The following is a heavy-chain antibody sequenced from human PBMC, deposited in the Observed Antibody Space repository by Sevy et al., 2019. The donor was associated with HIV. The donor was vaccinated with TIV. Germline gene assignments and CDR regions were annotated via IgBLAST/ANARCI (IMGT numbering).Heavy chain of an antibody. D-gene: IGHD2-2*01. CDR2: IRNQAYGGTS. J-gene: IGHJ4*02. CDR3: SKVRYCTSTSCPTDLDY. CDR1: GFSFGDYA. Sequence: GGSLRLSCTASGFSFGDYALSWFRQAPGKGLEWLGFIRNQAYGGTSEYAAYVKGRFTISRDDSKSIAYLQMNSLKTEDTAVYYCSKVRYCTSTSCPTDLDYWGQGTLVTVSS. V-gene: IGHV3-49*03.